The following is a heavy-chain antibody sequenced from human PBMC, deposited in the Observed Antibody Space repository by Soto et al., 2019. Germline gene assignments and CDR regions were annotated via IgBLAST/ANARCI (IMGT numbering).Heavy chain of an antibody. J-gene: IGHJ4*02. D-gene: IGHD6-19*01. V-gene: IGHV3-49*03. CDR3: AGGYGSGWYLFDYFDY. CDR2: IRSRRYGGTT. Sequence: GGSLRLSCTASGFSFGDSELSWFRQAPGRGLEWVGFIRSRRYGGTTDFAASVAGSFAISRDDSKSIAYLEMISLKTEDTAVYHCAGGYGSGWYLFDYFDYWGQGALVTVSS. CDR1: GFSFGDSE.